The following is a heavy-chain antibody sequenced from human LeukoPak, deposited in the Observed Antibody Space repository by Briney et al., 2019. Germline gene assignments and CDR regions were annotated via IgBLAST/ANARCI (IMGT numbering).Heavy chain of an antibody. CDR2: ITHDGIEK. D-gene: IGHD2-2*01. Sequence: SGGSLRLSCAASGFSFSDYWMSWVRQAPGKGRNGVPTITHDGIEKYCVDSVKGRFTISRNNAKNTLYLQMNSLRAEDTAVYYCARGGYCSSTSCFLIDPWGQGTLVTVSS. CDR3: ARGGYCSSTSCFLIDP. CDR1: GFSFSDYW. J-gene: IGHJ5*02. V-gene: IGHV3-7*02.